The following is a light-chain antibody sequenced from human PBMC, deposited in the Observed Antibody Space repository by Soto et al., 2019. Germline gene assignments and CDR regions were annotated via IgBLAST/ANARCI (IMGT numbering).Light chain of an antibody. V-gene: IGKV3-20*01. J-gene: IGKJ1*01. CDR3: QQYGSSYPWT. CDR1: QSVSSY. CDR2: GAS. Sequence: EIVLTQSPATLSLSPGERATLSCRAIQSVSSYIAWYQQKPGQAPRLLIYGASSRATGIPDRFSGSGSGTDFTLTIRRLEPEDFAVYYCQQYGSSYPWTFGQGTKVDIK.